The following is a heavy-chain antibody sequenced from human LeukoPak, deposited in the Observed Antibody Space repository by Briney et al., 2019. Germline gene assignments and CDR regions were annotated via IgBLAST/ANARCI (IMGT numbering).Heavy chain of an antibody. CDR2: ISYDGSNK. J-gene: IGHJ6*02. V-gene: IGHV3-30*18. CDR3: AKDFYDSSGYQGGMDV. D-gene: IGHD3-22*01. CDR1: GFTFSSYG. Sequence: GGCLRLSCAASGFTFSSYGMHWVRQAPGKGLEWVAVISYDGSNKYYADSVKGRFTISRDNSKNTLYLQMNSLRAEDTAVYYCAKDFYDSSGYQGGMDVWGQGTTVTVSS.